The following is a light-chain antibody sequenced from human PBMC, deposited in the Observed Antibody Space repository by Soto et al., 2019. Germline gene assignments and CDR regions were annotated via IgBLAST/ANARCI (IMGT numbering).Light chain of an antibody. Sequence: EIVLTQSPATLSLSPGERATLSCRASQSVSIYLAWYQQKPGQAPRLLIYDASNRAAGIPARFSGSGSGTDFTLTISSQEPEDFAVYYCQQRSNWPQITFGQGTRLEIK. CDR2: DAS. CDR3: QQRSNWPQIT. V-gene: IGKV3-11*01. J-gene: IGKJ5*01. CDR1: QSVSIY.